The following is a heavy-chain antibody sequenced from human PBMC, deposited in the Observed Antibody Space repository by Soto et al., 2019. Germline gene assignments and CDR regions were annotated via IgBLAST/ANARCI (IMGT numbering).Heavy chain of an antibody. Sequence: PSQTLSLTCAISGDSVSSNSAAWNWIRQSPSRGLEWLGRTYYRSKWYNDYAVSVKGRITINPDTSKNQFSLQLNSVTPEDTAVYYCARDWAEGSSWSLNWFDPWGQGTLVTVSS. CDR2: TYYRSKWYN. CDR3: ARDWAEGSSWSLNWFDP. D-gene: IGHD6-13*01. J-gene: IGHJ5*02. CDR1: GDSVSSNSAA. V-gene: IGHV6-1*01.